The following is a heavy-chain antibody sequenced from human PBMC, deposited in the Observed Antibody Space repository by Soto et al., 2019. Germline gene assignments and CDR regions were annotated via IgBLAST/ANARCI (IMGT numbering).Heavy chain of an antibody. CDR3: VRGRSYSVYDF. CDR1: GGSISGHS. J-gene: IGHJ4*02. CDR2: IYPSGST. V-gene: IGHV4-4*07. Sequence: PSETLSLTCTVSGGSISGHSWVWIRQPAGKGLEWIGHIYPSGSTSYNPSLRSRVTMSLDSSTNKIFLNLTSVTAADTAVFYCVRGRSYSVYDFWGPGTLGTVSS. D-gene: IGHD5-12*01.